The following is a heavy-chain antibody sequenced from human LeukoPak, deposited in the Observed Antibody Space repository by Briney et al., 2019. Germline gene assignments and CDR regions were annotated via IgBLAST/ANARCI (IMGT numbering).Heavy chain of an antibody. J-gene: IGHJ5*02. V-gene: IGHV3-9*01. CDR3: ARDPRNVGLAP. Sequence: PGGSLRLSCAASGFTFDDYAMHWVRQAPGKGLEWVSSISWNSGTIGYADSVKGRFTMSRDNVKNTLYLQMNSLRVEDTAVYYCARDPRNVGLAPWGQGTLVTVSS. CDR2: ISWNSGTI. CDR1: GFTFDDYA. D-gene: IGHD2-15*01.